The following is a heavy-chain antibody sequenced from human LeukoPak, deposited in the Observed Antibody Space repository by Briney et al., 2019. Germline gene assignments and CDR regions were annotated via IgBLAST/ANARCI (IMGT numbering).Heavy chain of an antibody. D-gene: IGHD3-3*01. J-gene: IGHJ4*02. Sequence: ASVKVSCKASGYAFTSYGISWVRQAPGQGLEWMGWTSAYNGNTNYAQKLQGRVTMTADTSTSTAYMELRSLRSDDTAVYYCARLITIFGVVIQYFDYWGQGTLVTVSS. CDR2: TSAYNGNT. CDR3: ARLITIFGVVIQYFDY. CDR1: GYAFTSYG. V-gene: IGHV1-18*01.